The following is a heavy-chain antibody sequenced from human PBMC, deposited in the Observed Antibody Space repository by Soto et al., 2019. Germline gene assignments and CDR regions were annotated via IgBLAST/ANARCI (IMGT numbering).Heavy chain of an antibody. CDR2: ITSSSDTI. V-gene: IGHV3-48*01. D-gene: IGHD2-21*01. CDR1: GFTFSSYS. CDR3: ARELLSGPDH. J-gene: IGHJ4*02. Sequence: EVQMVESGGGFVQPGGSLRLSCAASGFTFSSYSMNWVRQAPGKGLEWISYITSSSDTIYYADSVKGRFTISRDNAENSLSLQMNSLRAEDTAVYYCARELLSGPDHWGQGTLVIVSS.